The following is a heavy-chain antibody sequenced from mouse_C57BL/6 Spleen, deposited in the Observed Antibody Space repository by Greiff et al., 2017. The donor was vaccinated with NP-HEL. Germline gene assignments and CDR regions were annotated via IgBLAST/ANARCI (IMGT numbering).Heavy chain of an antibody. CDR3: ARRVGIYDYDEGTWFAY. J-gene: IGHJ3*01. D-gene: IGHD2-4*01. V-gene: IGHV1-50*01. Sequence: VQLQQPGAELVKPGASVKLSCKASGYTFTSYWMQWVKQRPGQGLEWIGEIDPSDSYTNYNQKFKGKATLTVDTSSSTAYMQLSSLTSEDSAVYYCARRVGIYDYDEGTWFAYWGQGTLVTVSA. CDR1: GYTFTSYW. CDR2: IDPSDSYT.